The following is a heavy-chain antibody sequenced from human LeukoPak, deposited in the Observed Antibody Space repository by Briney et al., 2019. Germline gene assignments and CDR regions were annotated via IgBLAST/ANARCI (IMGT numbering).Heavy chain of an antibody. V-gene: IGHV4-61*02. CDR1: GGSISSGTYY. D-gene: IGHD3-22*01. Sequence: TLSLTCTVSGGSISSGTYYWSWIRQPAGKGLEWIGRIYTSGSTNYNPSLKSRVTMSVDTSKNQFSLKLSSVTAADTAVYYCARVYSGYYYFYFDYWGQGTLVTVSS. CDR3: ARVYSGYYYFYFDY. J-gene: IGHJ4*02. CDR2: IYTSGST.